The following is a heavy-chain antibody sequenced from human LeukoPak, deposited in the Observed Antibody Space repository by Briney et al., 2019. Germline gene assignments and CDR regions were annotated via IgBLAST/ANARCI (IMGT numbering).Heavy chain of an antibody. V-gene: IGHV3-21*01. CDR2: ISGSNSYI. D-gene: IGHD5-12*01. CDR1: GFTFSSYT. Sequence: AGGSLRLSCAASGFTFSSYTMHWIRQAPGKGLEWVSSISGSNSYIFYADSVKGRFTVSRDNAKTSLYLQMNSLRAEDTAVYYCARAGGYSGYDLSFDYWGQGTLVTVSS. CDR3: ARAGGYSGYDLSFDY. J-gene: IGHJ4*02.